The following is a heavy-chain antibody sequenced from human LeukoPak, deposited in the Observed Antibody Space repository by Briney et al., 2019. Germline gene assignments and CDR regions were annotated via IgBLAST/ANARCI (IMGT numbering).Heavy chain of an antibody. CDR1: GFTFSSYA. CDR3: AREQQLANYYFDY. CDR2: ISSNGGST. Sequence: PGGSLRLSCAASGFTFSSYAMHWIRQAPGKGLEYVSGISSNGGSTYYANSVKGRFTISRDNSKNTLYLQMGSLRAEDMAVYYCAREQQLANYYFDYWGRGALVTVSS. V-gene: IGHV3-64*01. D-gene: IGHD6-13*01. J-gene: IGHJ4*02.